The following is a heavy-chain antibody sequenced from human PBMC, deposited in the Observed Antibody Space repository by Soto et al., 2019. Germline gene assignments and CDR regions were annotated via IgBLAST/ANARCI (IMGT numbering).Heavy chain of an antibody. CDR2: IYYSGST. J-gene: IGHJ6*02. Sequence: SETLSLTCTVSGFSISRSSDYWGWIRQPPGKGLEWIANIYYSGSTYYNPSLKSRVTISVDTSKNQFSLRLSSVTAADTAIYYCARTMVRDYYYYYGLDVWGQGTTVTVSS. V-gene: IGHV4-39*01. CDR3: ARTMVRDYYYYYGLDV. D-gene: IGHD3-10*01. CDR1: GFSISRSSDY.